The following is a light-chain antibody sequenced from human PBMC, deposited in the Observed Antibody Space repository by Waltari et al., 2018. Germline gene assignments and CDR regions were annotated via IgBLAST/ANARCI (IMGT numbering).Light chain of an antibody. J-gene: IGLJ3*02. Sequence: QSVLTQPPSTSGTPGQRVTISCSGSTSNIGTNTVTWYQVLPGTAPKTVIFVNYHRPSGVPDRFSASKSGTSASLVISGLQSEDEADYFCATWDDSLSGRVFGGGTKVTVL. V-gene: IGLV1-44*01. CDR1: TSNIGTNT. CDR3: ATWDDSLSGRV. CDR2: VNY.